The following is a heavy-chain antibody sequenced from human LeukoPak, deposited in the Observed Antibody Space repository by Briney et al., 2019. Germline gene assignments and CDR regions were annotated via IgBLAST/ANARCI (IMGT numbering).Heavy chain of an antibody. CDR3: ARSGITMVRGVIRNWFDP. CDR1: GYTFTGYY. D-gene: IGHD3-10*01. Sequence: GASVKVSCKASGYTFTGYYMHWVRQAPGQGLEWMGWINPNSGGTNYAQKFQGRVTMTRDTSISTAYMELSRLRSDDTAVYYRARSGITMVRGVIRNWFDPWGQGTLVTVSS. J-gene: IGHJ5*02. V-gene: IGHV1-2*02. CDR2: INPNSGGT.